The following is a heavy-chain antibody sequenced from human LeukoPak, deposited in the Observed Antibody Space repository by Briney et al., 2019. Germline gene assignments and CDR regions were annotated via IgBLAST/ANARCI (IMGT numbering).Heavy chain of an antibody. J-gene: IGHJ4*02. CDR3: ARAVVEMASMIDY. CDR1: GYSISSGYY. CDR2: IYYSGNT. D-gene: IGHD5-24*01. V-gene: IGHV4-61*01. Sequence: SETLSLTCTVSGYSISSGYYWSWIRQPPGKGLEWIGYIYYSGNTYYNPAFKSRVTISVDTSKNQFSLKLSSVTAADTAVYYCARAVVEMASMIDYWGQGIVVSVSS.